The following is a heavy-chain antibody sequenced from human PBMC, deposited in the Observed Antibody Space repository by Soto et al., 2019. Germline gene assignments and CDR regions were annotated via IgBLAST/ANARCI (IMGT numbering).Heavy chain of an antibody. CDR1: GVPISGSDYP. V-gene: IGHV4-30-4*01. CDR3: ARGSAAKRYFDL. CDR2: IFPSGAT. Sequence: QVQLEESDPGLVKPSQTLSLMCTVSGVPISGSDYPWSWIRQSPGKGLEWIGYIFPSGATHYNSALVSRITMSFETSKSQLSLSLTAVTAADKAVYFCARGSAAKRYFDLWGGGTLVTVAS. D-gene: IGHD5-18*01. J-gene: IGHJ2*01.